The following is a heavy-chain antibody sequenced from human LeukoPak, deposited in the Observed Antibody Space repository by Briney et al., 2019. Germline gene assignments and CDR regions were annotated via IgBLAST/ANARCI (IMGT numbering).Heavy chain of an antibody. D-gene: IGHD2-15*01. CDR1: GGSISTYY. Sequence: SETLSLTCTVSGGSISTYYWSWIRQPPGKGLEWIVYIYYSGSTNYNPSLKSRVNISLDTSKNQFSLKVSSVIAADTAVYYCARVHSFNWFDPWGQGTLVIVSS. CDR2: IYYSGST. J-gene: IGHJ5*02. V-gene: IGHV4-59*01. CDR3: ARVHSFNWFDP.